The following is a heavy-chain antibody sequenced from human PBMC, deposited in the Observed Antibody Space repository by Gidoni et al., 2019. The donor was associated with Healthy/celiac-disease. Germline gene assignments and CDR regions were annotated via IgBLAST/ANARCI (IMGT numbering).Heavy chain of an antibody. D-gene: IGHD2-15*01. CDR3: ARGGYCSGGSCYSFDY. Sequence: QVQLQQWGAGLLKPSETLSITCAVYGGSLCGYYWSWIRQPPGKGLEWIGEINHSGSTNYNPSLKSRVTISVDTSKNQFSLKLSSVTAADTAVYYCARGGYCSGGSCYSFDYWGQGTLVTVSS. J-gene: IGHJ4*02. CDR1: GGSLCGYY. CDR2: INHSGST. V-gene: IGHV4-34*01.